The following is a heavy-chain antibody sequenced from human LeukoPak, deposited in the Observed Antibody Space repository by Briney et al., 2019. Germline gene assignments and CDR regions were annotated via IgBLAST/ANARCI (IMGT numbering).Heavy chain of an antibody. J-gene: IGHJ4*02. CDR3: ASGMGSGSYSAAYYLGC. CDR1: GYTFTSYD. Sequence: ASVKASDKASGYTFTSYDFNWVRQATGQGLEWMGWMNPNSGNTGYAQKFQGRVTMTRNTSISTAYMELSSLRSEDTAVYYCASGMGSGSYSAAYYLGCWHRGPLVTVSS. CDR2: MNPNSGNT. D-gene: IGHD3-22*01. V-gene: IGHV1-8*01.